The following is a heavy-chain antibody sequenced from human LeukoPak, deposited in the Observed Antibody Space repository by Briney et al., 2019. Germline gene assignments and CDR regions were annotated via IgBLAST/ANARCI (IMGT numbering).Heavy chain of an antibody. V-gene: IGHV1-8*03. D-gene: IGHD3-22*01. CDR2: MNPNSGNT. CDR1: GYTFTSYD. CDR3: AGGQVDSSGYYWVY. Sequence: GASVKVSCKASGYTFTSYDINWVRQATGQGLEWMGWMNPNSGNTGYAQKFQGRVTITRNTSISTAYMELSSLRSEDTAVYYCAGGQVDSSGYYWVYWGQGTLVTVSS. J-gene: IGHJ4*02.